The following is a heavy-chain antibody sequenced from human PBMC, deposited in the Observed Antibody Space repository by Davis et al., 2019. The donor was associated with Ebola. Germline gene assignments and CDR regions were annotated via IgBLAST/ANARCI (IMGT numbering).Heavy chain of an antibody. CDR3: ARDKDGYNYYFDY. J-gene: IGHJ4*02. Sequence: GESLKISCAASGFTFSDYYMSWIRQAPGKGLEWVANIKQDGSEKYYVDSVKGRFTISRDNAKNSLYLQMNSLRTEDTAVYYCARDKDGYNYYFDYWGQGTLVTVSS. V-gene: IGHV3-7*03. CDR1: GFTFSDYY. CDR2: IKQDGSEK. D-gene: IGHD5-24*01.